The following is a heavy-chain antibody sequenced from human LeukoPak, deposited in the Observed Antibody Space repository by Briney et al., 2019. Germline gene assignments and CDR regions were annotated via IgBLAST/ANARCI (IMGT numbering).Heavy chain of an antibody. V-gene: IGHV4-30-4*01. CDR1: GGSISSGDYY. CDR2: XXXSGXT. D-gene: IGHD2-2*01. Sequence: SETLSLTCTVSGGSISSGDYYWSWIRXXXXXXXXWXGXXXXSGXTXYNPSLKSRVTISVDTSKNQFSLKLSSVTAADTAVYYCASYSLGYCSSTSCFGRVTPLGGFDPWGQGTLVTVSS. J-gene: IGHJ5*02. CDR3: ASYSLGYCSSTSCFGRVTPLGGFDP.